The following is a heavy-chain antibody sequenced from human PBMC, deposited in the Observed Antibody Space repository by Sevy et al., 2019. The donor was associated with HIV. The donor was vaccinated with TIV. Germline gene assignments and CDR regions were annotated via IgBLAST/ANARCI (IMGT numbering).Heavy chain of an antibody. V-gene: IGHV4-34*01. CDR1: GGTFVGHY. CDR3: ARTATVTFSALDS. J-gene: IGHJ4*02. D-gene: IGHD4-17*01. CDR2: MNHSGTV. Sequence: SETLSLTCGVFGGTFVGHYWTWIRQTPGKGLEWIGEMNHSGTVNYNPSLKSRVTMSVDTSNNQFTLGLKSVTAADTAVYYCARTATVTFSALDSRGQGTLVTVSS.